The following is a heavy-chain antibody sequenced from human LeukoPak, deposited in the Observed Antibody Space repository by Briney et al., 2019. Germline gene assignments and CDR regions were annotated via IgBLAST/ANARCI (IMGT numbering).Heavy chain of an antibody. CDR2: INSDGSST. Sequence: GGSLRLSCAASGFTFSSYWMHWVRQAPGKGLVWVSRINSDGSSTSYADSVKGRFTISRDNAKNTLYLQMNSLRAEDTAVYYCARDFKNYYDSSGSNTLDYWGQGTLVTVSS. D-gene: IGHD3-22*01. CDR1: GFTFSSYW. CDR3: ARDFKNYYDSSGSNTLDY. J-gene: IGHJ4*02. V-gene: IGHV3-74*01.